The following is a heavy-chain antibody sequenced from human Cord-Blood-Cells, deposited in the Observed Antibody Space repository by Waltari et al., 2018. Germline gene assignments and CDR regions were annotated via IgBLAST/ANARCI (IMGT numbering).Heavy chain of an antibody. J-gene: IGHJ6*02. Sequence: EVQLVESGGGLMQPGGSLGLVSGALWFPVSSNYMSCVRQAPGKGREWFSVIYSGGSTYYADSVKGRFTIARDNSKNTLYLQMNSLRAEDTAVYYCARDVSNYEGMDVWGQGTTVTVSS. D-gene: IGHD4-4*01. CDR1: WFPVSSNY. CDR2: IYSGGST. V-gene: IGHV3-53*01. CDR3: ARDVSNYEGMDV.